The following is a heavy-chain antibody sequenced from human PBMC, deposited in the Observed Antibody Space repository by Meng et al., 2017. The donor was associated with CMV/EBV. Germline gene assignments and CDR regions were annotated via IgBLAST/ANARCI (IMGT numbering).Heavy chain of an antibody. V-gene: IGHV4-59*01. Sequence: GSLRLSCTVSGGSISSYYWSWIRQPPGKGLEWIGYIYYSGSTNYNPSLKSRVTISVDTSKNQFSLKLSSVTAADTAVYYCARGGARDTARLGYWGQGTLVTVSS. D-gene: IGHD5-18*01. CDR2: IYYSGST. CDR1: GGSISSYY. CDR3: ARGGARDTARLGY. J-gene: IGHJ4*02.